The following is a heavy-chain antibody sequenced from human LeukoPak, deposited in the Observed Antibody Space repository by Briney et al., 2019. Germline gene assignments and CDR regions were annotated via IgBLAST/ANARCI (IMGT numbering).Heavy chain of an antibody. Sequence: GGSLRLSCAASGFTFSSYGMHWVRQAPGKGLEWVAVISYDGSNKYYADSVKGRFTISRDNSKNTLYLQMNSLRAEDTAVYYCAKDSYYYGAGSCDVWGQGTLVTVSS. CDR2: ISYDGSNK. V-gene: IGHV3-30*18. CDR1: GFTFSSYG. CDR3: AKDSYYYGAGSCDV. D-gene: IGHD3-10*01. J-gene: IGHJ4*02.